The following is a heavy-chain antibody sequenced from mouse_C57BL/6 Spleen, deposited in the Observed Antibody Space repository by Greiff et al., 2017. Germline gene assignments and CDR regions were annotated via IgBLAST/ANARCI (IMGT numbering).Heavy chain of an antibody. CDR2: ISYDGSH. J-gene: IGHJ4*01. CDR1: GYSITSGYY. V-gene: IGHV3-6*01. CDR3: ARFIYYGNYYAMDY. Sequence: ESGPGLVKPSQSLSLTCSVTGYSITSGYYWNWIRQFPGNKLEWMGYISYDGSHNYNPSLKNRISITRDTSKNQFFLKLNSVTTEDTATYYCARFIYYGNYYAMDYWGQGTSVTVSS. D-gene: IGHD2-1*01.